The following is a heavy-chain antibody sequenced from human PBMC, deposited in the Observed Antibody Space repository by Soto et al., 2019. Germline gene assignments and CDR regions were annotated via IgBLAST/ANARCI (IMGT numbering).Heavy chain of an antibody. Sequence: GGSLRLSCAASGFPFSSYSMHLVRQSPGKGLEWVSYVSDDSTTINYADSVKGRFTISRDNAKNSLYLQMKSLRGEDTAVYHCARADVTTTWYRGFFQHWGQGTLVTVSS. J-gene: IGHJ1*01. CDR1: GFPFSSYS. V-gene: IGHV3-48*04. CDR3: ARADVTTTWYRGFFQH. CDR2: VSDDSTTI. D-gene: IGHD6-13*01.